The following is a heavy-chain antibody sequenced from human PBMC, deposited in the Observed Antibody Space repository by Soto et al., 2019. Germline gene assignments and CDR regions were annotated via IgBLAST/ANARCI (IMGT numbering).Heavy chain of an antibody. CDR3: TTIFYGDYEGIDY. CDR2: IGTNPYNYAT. V-gene: IGHV3-73*02. CDR1: GFTFSGSA. Sequence: EVQLVESGGGLVQPGGSLKLSCAASGFTFSGSAMHWVRQASGKGLQWVGRIGTNPYNYATAYAASVKGRFTISRDDSKNTAYLQMNSLKTEDTAVYYCTTIFYGDYEGIDYWGQGTLVTVSS. J-gene: IGHJ4*02. D-gene: IGHD4-17*01.